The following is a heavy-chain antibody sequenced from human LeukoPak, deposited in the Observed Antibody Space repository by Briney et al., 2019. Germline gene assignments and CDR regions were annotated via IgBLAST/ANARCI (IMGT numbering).Heavy chain of an antibody. J-gene: IGHJ3*02. CDR2: ISSSSSYI. Sequence: TGGSLRLSCAASGFTFSSYSMNWVRQAPGKGLEWVSFISSSSSYIYYADSVKGRFTISRDNAKNSLYLQMNSLRAEDTAVYYCARVMSDYDILTGYYRVAFDIWGQGTMVTVSS. D-gene: IGHD3-9*01. CDR3: ARVMSDYDILTGYYRVAFDI. V-gene: IGHV3-21*04. CDR1: GFTFSSYS.